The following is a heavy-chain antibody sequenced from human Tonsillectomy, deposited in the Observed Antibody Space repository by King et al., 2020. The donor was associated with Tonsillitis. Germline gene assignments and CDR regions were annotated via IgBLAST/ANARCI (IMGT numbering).Heavy chain of an antibody. CDR2: IKEDGREK. CDR1: GFIFSSYW. Sequence: VQLVESGGGLVQPGGSLRLSCAASGFIFSSYWMSWVRQAPGKGLEWVANIKEDGREKYYVDSVKGRFTISRDNAKNSLYLQMNSLRAEDTAMYYCVRDAGLWGRGTLVTVSS. V-gene: IGHV3-7*03. J-gene: IGHJ2*01. CDR3: VRDAGL.